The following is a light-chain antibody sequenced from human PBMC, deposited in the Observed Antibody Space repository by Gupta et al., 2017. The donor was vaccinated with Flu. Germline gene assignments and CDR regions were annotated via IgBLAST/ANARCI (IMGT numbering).Light chain of an antibody. J-gene: IGLJ2*01. CDR2: YKSDSDK. V-gene: IGLV5-39*01. CDR1: SGINVGTYR. CDR3: AIWYSNSWV. Sequence: QPVLTQPTTLSASPGASARFTCALRSGINVGTYRIYWYQQKPGSHPRYLLRYKSDSDKQKGSGVPGRFSGSKDASTDAGLLLVSGLQSEDEAYYYCAIWYSNSWVFGGGTKLTVL.